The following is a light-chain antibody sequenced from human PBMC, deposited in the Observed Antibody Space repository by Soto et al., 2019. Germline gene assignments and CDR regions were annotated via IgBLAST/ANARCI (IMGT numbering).Light chain of an antibody. CDR3: SSYTSSSTLV. Sequence: QSVLTQPASVSGSPGQSITISCTGTSSDVGAYDYVSWYQHHPGKAPKLLIYEVSNRPSGVSSRFSGSKSGNTASLTISGLQAEDEADYYCSSYTSSSTLVFGGATKLTVL. CDR1: SSDVGAYDY. CDR2: EVS. V-gene: IGLV2-14*01. J-gene: IGLJ2*01.